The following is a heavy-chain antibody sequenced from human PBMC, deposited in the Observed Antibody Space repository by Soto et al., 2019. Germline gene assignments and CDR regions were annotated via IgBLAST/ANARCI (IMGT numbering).Heavy chain of an antibody. V-gene: IGHV3-53*01. CDR3: ASASEAGFWGTYRHFLDY. Sequence: GGSLRLSCAASGFTVKSNYMTWVRQIPGKGLEWVSALYRDGNTTYAASVKGRFAISRDDSKNTLYLQMTSLRAEDTAVYFCASASEAGFWGTYRHFLDYWGQGALVTVSS. CDR1: GFTVKSNY. J-gene: IGHJ4*02. CDR2: LYRDGNT. D-gene: IGHD3-16*02.